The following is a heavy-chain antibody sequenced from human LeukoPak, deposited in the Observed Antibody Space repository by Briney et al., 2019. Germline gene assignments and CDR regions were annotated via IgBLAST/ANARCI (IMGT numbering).Heavy chain of an antibody. CDR2: IYYSGST. D-gene: IGHD2-2*02. Sequence: SETLSLTCTVSGGSISSSSYYSGWIRQPPGKGLDWSGRIYYSGSTYYNPSLKHRVTITVDTTKNQFSLNLTSRTAADTAVYYCAGLGELLYRNSKSWYDPWGQGTLVTVSS. CDR3: AGLGELLYRNSKSWYDP. CDR1: GGSISSSSYY. V-gene: IGHV4-39*01. J-gene: IGHJ5*02.